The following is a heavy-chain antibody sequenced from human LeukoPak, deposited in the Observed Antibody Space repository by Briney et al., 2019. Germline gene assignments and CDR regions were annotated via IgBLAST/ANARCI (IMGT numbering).Heavy chain of an antibody. Sequence: GASVKVSCKVSGYTLTELSMHWVRQAPGKGLGWMGGFDPEDGETIYAQKFQGRVTMTEDTSTDTAYMELSSLRSEDTAVYYCATGGIAVAERFDYWGQGTLVTVSS. J-gene: IGHJ4*02. D-gene: IGHD6-19*01. V-gene: IGHV1-24*01. CDR1: GYTLTELS. CDR2: FDPEDGET. CDR3: ATGGIAVAERFDY.